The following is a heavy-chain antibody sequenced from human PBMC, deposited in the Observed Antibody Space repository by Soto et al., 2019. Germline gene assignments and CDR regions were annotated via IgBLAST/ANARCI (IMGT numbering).Heavy chain of an antibody. CDR1: GGSVRIGSYY. D-gene: IGHD3-22*01. Sequence: PAETLSLTCAVSGGSVRIGSYYWSWIRQPPGKGLEWIGYIYYSGSTNYNPSLKSRVTISVDTSKNQFSLKLSSVTAADTAVYYCARDGYYDSSGYYLFDYWGQGTLVTVSS. V-gene: IGHV4-61*01. CDR3: ARDGYYDSSGYYLFDY. CDR2: IYYSGST. J-gene: IGHJ4*02.